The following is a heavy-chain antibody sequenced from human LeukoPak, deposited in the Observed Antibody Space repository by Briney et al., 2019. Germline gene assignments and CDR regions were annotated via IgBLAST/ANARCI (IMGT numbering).Heavy chain of an antibody. Sequence: SGTLSLTCAVSGGSISSSNRWSWVRQPPGKGLEWIGEIYHSGSTNYNPSLKSRVTISVDKSKNQFSLKLSSVTAADTAVYYCARGVGVVRGDFDYWGQGTLVTVSS. CDR2: IYHSGST. V-gene: IGHV4-4*02. D-gene: IGHD3-3*01. CDR1: GGSISSSNR. J-gene: IGHJ4*02. CDR3: ARGVGVVRGDFDY.